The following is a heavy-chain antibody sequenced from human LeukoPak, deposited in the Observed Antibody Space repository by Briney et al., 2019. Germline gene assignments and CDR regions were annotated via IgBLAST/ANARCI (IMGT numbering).Heavy chain of an antibody. J-gene: IGHJ4*02. CDR3: ARGVSVEMATG. V-gene: IGHV3-21*01. CDR1: GFTFSSYS. Sequence: GGSLGLSCAASGFTFSSYSMNWVRQAPGKGLEWVSSISSSSSYIYYADSVKGRFTISRDNAKNSLYLQMNSLRAEDTAVYYCARGVSVEMATGRGQGTLVTVSS. D-gene: IGHD5-24*01. CDR2: ISSSSSYI.